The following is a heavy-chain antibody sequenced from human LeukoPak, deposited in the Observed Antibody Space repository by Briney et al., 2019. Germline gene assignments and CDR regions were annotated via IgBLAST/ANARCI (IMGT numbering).Heavy chain of an antibody. D-gene: IGHD6-19*01. J-gene: IGHJ4*01. V-gene: IGHV3-21*01. Sequence: PWGGLRISFSGPGFPFWSYAMIWVRPAPREGREGGSSISSSSSYIYYADSVKGRFTISRDNAKNSLYLQMNSLRAEDTAVYYCARGETSIAVAGEIDYWGQEPWSPSPQ. CDR3: ARGETSIAVAGEIDY. CDR1: GFPFWSYA. CDR2: ISSSSSYI.